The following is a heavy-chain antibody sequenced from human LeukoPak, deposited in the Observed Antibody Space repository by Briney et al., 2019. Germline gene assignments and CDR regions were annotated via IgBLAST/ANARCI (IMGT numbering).Heavy chain of an antibody. CDR3: ASPYYYDSSGSPLGAFDI. CDR1: GGSISSSSYY. D-gene: IGHD3-22*01. Sequence: PSETLSLTCTVSGGSISSSSYYWGWIRQPPGKGLEWLGSIYYSGSTYYNPSLKSRVTISVDTSKNQFSLKLSSVTAADTAVYYCASPYYYDSSGSPLGAFDIWGQGTMVTVSS. V-gene: IGHV4-39*01. J-gene: IGHJ3*02. CDR2: IYYSGST.